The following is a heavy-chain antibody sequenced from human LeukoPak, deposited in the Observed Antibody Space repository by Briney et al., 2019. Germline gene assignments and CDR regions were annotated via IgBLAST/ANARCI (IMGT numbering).Heavy chain of an antibody. CDR1: GGTFSSYA. D-gene: IGHD3-10*01. Sequence: SVKVSCKASGGTFSSYAISWVRQAPGQGLEWMGRIIPIFGTANYAQKFQSRVTITTDESTRTAYMELSSLRAEDTAVYYCARDRYGSGSLFDYWGQGTLVTVSS. V-gene: IGHV1-69*05. J-gene: IGHJ4*02. CDR2: IIPIFGTA. CDR3: ARDRYGSGSLFDY.